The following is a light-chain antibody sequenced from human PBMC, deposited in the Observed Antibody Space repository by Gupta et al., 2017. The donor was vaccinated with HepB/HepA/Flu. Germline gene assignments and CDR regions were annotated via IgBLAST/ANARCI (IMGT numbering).Light chain of an antibody. J-gene: IGKJ1*01. V-gene: IGKV1-16*01. CDR3: QQDNNYPLT. CDR2: AAS. CDR1: QDINNH. Sequence: DTQLTQSPSSVSASVGDRVIITCRASQDINNHLAWFQQKPGEAPKSLIYAASSLKSGVPSRFSGSASGTEFTLTISSLQPEDFGTYYCQQDNNYPLTFGQGTQVEIK.